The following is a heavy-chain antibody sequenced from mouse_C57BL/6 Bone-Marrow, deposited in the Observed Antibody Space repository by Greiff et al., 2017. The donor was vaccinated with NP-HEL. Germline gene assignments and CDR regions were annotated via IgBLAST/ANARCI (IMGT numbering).Heavy chain of an antibody. D-gene: IGHD1-1*01. Sequence: QVHVKQSGAELARPGASVKLSCKASGYTFTSYGISWVKQRTGQGLEWIGEIYPRSGNTYYNEKFKGKATLTAANSSSTAYMERSSLTSEDSAVYFCARQPLDYYGSSPWYFDVWGTGTTVTVSS. CDR2: IYPRSGNT. J-gene: IGHJ1*03. CDR1: GYTFTSYG. V-gene: IGHV1-81*01. CDR3: ARQPLDYYGSSPWYFDV.